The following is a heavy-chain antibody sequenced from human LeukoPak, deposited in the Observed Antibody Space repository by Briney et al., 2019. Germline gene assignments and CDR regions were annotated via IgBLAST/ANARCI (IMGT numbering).Heavy chain of an antibody. Sequence: PGGSLRLSCAASGFTFTSHWMNWVHQAPGKGLEWVANINQDGGEKYFLDSVKGRFTISRDNAMNSLYLQMNSLRAEDTALYYCATGRISPTCYMPDYWGQGTLVTVSS. CDR1: GFTFTSHW. J-gene: IGHJ4*02. D-gene: IGHD2-2*01. CDR2: INQDGGEK. V-gene: IGHV3-7*01. CDR3: ATGRISPTCYMPDY.